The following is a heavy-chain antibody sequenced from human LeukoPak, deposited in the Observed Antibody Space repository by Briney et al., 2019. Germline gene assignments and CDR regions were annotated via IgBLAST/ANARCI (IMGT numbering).Heavy chain of an antibody. Sequence: ASVKVSCKASGYTFTNYGITWVRQASGQGIEWMGWISAYTGKTNSAQKLQGRVTMTTDTSTSTAYMELRSLRSDDTAVYYCARRYSSGLGRTFNWFDPWGQGTLVTVSS. CDR3: ARRYSSGLGRTFNWFDP. D-gene: IGHD6-19*01. J-gene: IGHJ5*02. CDR1: GYTFTNYG. V-gene: IGHV1-18*01. CDR2: ISAYTGKT.